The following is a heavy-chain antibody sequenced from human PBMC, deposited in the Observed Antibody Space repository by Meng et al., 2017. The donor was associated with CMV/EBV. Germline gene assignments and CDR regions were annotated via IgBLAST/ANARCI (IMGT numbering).Heavy chain of an antibody. J-gene: IGHJ4*02. D-gene: IGHD4-23*01. CDR2: INPNSGGT. Sequence: ASVKVSCKASGYTFTGYYMHWLRQAPGQGLEWMGWINPNSGGTNYAQKFQGRVTMTRDTSISTAYMELSRLRSDDTAVYYCASVMGHYGGNSRGYWGQGTLVTVSS. CDR1: GYTFTGYY. CDR3: ASVMGHYGGNSRGY. V-gene: IGHV1-2*02.